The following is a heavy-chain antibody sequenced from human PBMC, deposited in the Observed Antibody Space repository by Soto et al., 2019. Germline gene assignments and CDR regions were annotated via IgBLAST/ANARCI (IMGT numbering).Heavy chain of an antibody. CDR3: AKAVPPFVVVTASDY. Sequence: GGSLRLSCAASGFTFRNFGMHWVRQAPGKGLEWVAVISYDGTNKYYADSVKGRFTISRDNSKNTLYLQINSLRAEDTAVYYCAKAVPPFVVVTASDYWGQGALVTVSS. CDR1: GFTFRNFG. D-gene: IGHD2-21*02. CDR2: ISYDGTNK. J-gene: IGHJ4*02. V-gene: IGHV3-30*18.